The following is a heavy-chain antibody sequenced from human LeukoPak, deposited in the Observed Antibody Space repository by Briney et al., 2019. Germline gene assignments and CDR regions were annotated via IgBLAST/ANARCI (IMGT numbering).Heavy chain of an antibody. CDR1: GFTFSSNA. CDR3: AKPYYYDSSGYYYTDAFDI. D-gene: IGHD3-22*01. CDR2: ISGSGGST. V-gene: IGHV3-23*01. Sequence: PGGSLRLSCAASGFTFSSNAMSWVRQAPGKGLEWVSAISGSGGSTYYADSVKGRFTISRDNSKNTLYLQMNSLRAEDTAVYYCAKPYYYDSSGYYYTDAFDIWGQGTMVTVSS. J-gene: IGHJ3*02.